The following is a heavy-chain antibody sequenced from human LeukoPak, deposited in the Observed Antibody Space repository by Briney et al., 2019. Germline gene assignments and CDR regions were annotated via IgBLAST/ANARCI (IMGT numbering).Heavy chain of an antibody. J-gene: IGHJ5*02. CDR1: GGSFSGYY. Sequence: PSETLSLTCAVYGGSFSGYYWSWIRQPPGKELEWIGEINHSGSTNYNPSLKSRVTISVDTSKNQFSLKLSSVTAADTAVYYCARGLLRWSSPYGPWGQGTLVTVSS. CDR2: INHSGST. CDR3: ARGLLRWSSPYGP. V-gene: IGHV4-34*01. D-gene: IGHD4-23*01.